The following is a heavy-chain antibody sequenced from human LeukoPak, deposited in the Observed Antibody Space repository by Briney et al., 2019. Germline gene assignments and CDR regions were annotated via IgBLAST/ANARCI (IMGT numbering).Heavy chain of an antibody. CDR1: GFTFSNYA. CDR2: ISGSDGST. V-gene: IGHV3-23*01. Sequence: PGGSLRLSCAASGFTFSNYAMSWVRQAPGKGLEWVSTISGSDGSTYYADSVKGRFTISRDNSKNTLYLQMNSLRVEDTAIYYCAKGRGYCTGSSCCSDYWGQGTLVTVSS. D-gene: IGHD2-15*01. CDR3: AKGRGYCTGSSCCSDY. J-gene: IGHJ4*02.